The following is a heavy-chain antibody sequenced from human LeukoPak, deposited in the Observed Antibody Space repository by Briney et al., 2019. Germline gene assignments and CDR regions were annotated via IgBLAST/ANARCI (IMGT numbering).Heavy chain of an antibody. V-gene: IGHV4-30-2*01. D-gene: IGHD5-18*01. Sequence: SQTLSLTCAVSGGSISSGGYSWSWIRQPPGKGLEWIGYIYHSGSTYYNPSPKSRVTISVDRSKNQFSLKLSSVTAADTAVYYCARNSFPSNFDYWGQGTLVTVSS. CDR2: IYHSGST. CDR1: GGSISSGGYS. J-gene: IGHJ4*02. CDR3: ARNSFPSNFDY.